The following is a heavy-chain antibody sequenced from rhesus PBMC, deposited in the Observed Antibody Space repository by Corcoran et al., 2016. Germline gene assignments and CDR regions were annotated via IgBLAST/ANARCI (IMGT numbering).Heavy chain of an antibody. CDR1: GGANSSGY. CDR2: IYGSGSST. V-gene: IGHV4-169*02. J-gene: IGHJ6*01. Sequence: QGQLQESGPGLVKPSENLSVTCAVSGGANSSGYWSWIRQAPGKGLEWIGYIYGSGSSTNYNPSLKSRVTLSVDTSKNQFSLKLSSVTAADTAVYYCASSPYSNYGLDSWGQGVVVTVSS. D-gene: IGHD4-23*01. CDR3: ASSPYSNYGLDS.